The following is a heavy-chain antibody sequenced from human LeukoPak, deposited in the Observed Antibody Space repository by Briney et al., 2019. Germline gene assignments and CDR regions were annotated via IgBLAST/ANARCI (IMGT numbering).Heavy chain of an antibody. D-gene: IGHD1-7*01. CDR2: INPNSGGT. Sequence: ASVKVSCKASGYTFTGYYMHWVRQAPGQGLEWMGWINPNSGGTNYAQKFQGRVTMTRDTSISTAYMELSRLRSGDTAVYYCARNYGITGTTRQLNWFDPWGQGTLVTVSS. CDR3: ARNYGITGTTRQLNWFDP. V-gene: IGHV1-2*02. CDR1: GYTFTGYY. J-gene: IGHJ5*02.